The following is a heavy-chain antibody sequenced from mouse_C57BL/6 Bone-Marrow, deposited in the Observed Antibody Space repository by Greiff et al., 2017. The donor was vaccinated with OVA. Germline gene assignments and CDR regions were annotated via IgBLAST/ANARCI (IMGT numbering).Heavy chain of an antibody. CDR3: ARPGDYDGDWFAY. Sequence: HVQLQPSWAELVKPGASVKMSCKASGYTFTTYPIEWMKQNHGKSLEWIGNFHPYNDDTKYNEKFKGKATLTVEKSSSTVYLELSRLTSDDSAVYYCARPGDYDGDWFAYWGQGTLVTVSA. J-gene: IGHJ3*01. CDR2: FHPYNDDT. V-gene: IGHV1-47*01. D-gene: IGHD2-4*01. CDR1: GYTFTTYP.